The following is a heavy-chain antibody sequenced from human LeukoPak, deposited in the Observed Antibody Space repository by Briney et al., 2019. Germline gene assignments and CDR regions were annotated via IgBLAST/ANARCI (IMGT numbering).Heavy chain of an antibody. CDR2: IYSGGST. V-gene: IGHV3-66*01. D-gene: IGHD1-26*01. CDR3: ARDSRGSYSADY. CDR1: GFTVSSNY. J-gene: IGHJ4*02. Sequence: GGSLRLSCAASGFTVSSNYMSWVRQAPGKGLEWVSVIYSGGSTYYADSVKGRFTISRDNSKNTLYLQMNSLRAEDTAVYYCARDSRGSYSADYWGQGTLVTVSS.